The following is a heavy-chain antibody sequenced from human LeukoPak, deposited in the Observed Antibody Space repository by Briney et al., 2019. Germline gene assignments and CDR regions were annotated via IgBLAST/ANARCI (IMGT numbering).Heavy chain of an antibody. Sequence: PGGSLRLSCAASGSTFSSYWMSWVHQAPGKGLEWVANIKQDGSEKYYVDSVKGRFTISRDNAKNSLYLQMNSLRAEDTAVYYCARTSHFNLVVVAEDYWGQGTLVTVSS. D-gene: IGHD2-15*01. CDR1: GSTFSSYW. CDR2: IKQDGSEK. CDR3: ARTSHFNLVVVAEDY. J-gene: IGHJ4*02. V-gene: IGHV3-7*01.